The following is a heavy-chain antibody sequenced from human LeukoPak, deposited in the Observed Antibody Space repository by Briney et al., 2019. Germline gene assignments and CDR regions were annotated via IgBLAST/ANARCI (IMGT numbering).Heavy chain of an antibody. CDR2: ISGSGGST. J-gene: IGHJ4*02. Sequence: GGSLRLSCAASGFTFSSYAMSWVRQAPGKGLEWVSAISGSGGSTYYADSVKGRFTISRDNSKNTLYLQMNSLRAEDTAVYYCAKGDYYGSSGYYYSGWGQGTLVTVSS. V-gene: IGHV3-23*01. CDR3: AKGDYYGSSGYYYSG. CDR1: GFTFSSYA. D-gene: IGHD3-22*01.